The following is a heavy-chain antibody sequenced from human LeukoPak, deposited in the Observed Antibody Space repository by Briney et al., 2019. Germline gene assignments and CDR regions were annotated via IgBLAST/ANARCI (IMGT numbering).Heavy chain of an antibody. CDR2: ISSSSPYI. CDR3: ASREPAGD. CDR1: GFTLSSYS. V-gene: IGHV3-21*01. J-gene: IGHJ4*02. Sequence: GGSLRLSCAASGFTLSSYSMNSVRQAPGKGLEWVSFISSSSPYIFYADSVKGRFIISRDNAKNSLYLQMNSLRAEDTAVYYCASREPAGDWGQGTLVTVSS. D-gene: IGHD1-1*01.